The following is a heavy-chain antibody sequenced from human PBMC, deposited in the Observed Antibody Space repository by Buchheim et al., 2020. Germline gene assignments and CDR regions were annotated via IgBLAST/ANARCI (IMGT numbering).Heavy chain of an antibody. J-gene: IGHJ4*02. CDR2: ISTDGNSY. CDR3: ATDLLLGRPDYLDH. D-gene: IGHD3-10*01. V-gene: IGHV3-30-3*01. CDR1: GFTFSSNA. Sequence: VQLLESGGGLVQPGESLRVSCAASGFTFSSNAINWVRQAPGKGLEWLAVISTDGNSYFHADSVLGRFTISRDNFRNTVYLQMNGLRGEDTAVYYCATDLLLGRPDYLDHWGQGTL.